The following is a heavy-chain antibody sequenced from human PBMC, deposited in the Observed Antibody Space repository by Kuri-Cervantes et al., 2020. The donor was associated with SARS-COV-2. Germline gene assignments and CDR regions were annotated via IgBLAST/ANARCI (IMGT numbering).Heavy chain of an antibody. J-gene: IGHJ6*02. V-gene: IGHV3-30*18. CDR3: AKGAAAADYFFYGMDV. CDR1: GFTFSNFG. CDR2: ISYDGSDK. D-gene: IGHD6-13*01. Sequence: GESLKIPCAASGFTFSNFGMHWVRQAPGKGLEWVTLISYDGSDKYYADSVKGRFTISRDNSKSTLFLQMNSLRAEDTAEYYCAKGAAAADYFFYGMDVWGQGTSVTVSS.